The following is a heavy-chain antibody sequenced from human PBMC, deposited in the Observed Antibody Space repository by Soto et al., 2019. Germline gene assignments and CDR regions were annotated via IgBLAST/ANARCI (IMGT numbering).Heavy chain of an antibody. CDR3: ARSIVVVTALDY. V-gene: IGHV1-3*01. CDR2: INAGNGNT. Sequence: GASVQVSCKASGYTFTSYAMHWVRQAPGQRLEWMGWINAGNGNTKYSQKFQGSVTITRDTSASTAYMELSSLRSEDTAVYYCARSIVVVTALDYWGQGTLVTVSS. CDR1: GYTFTSYA. J-gene: IGHJ4*02. D-gene: IGHD2-21*02.